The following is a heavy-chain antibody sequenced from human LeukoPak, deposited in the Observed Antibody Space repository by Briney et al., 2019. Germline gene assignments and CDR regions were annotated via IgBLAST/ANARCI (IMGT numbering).Heavy chain of an antibody. V-gene: IGHV4-39*07. CDR3: AREVSFGDYYYYMDV. CDR1: GGSISSSSYY. CDR2: IYYSGST. Sequence: PSETLSLTCTVSGGSISSSSYYWDWIHQPPGKGLEWIGSIYYSGSTFHTPSLKSRVTISVDTSKNQFSLRLSSVTAADTAVYYCAREVSFGDYYYYMDVWGKGTTVTVSS. J-gene: IGHJ6*03. D-gene: IGHD3-16*01.